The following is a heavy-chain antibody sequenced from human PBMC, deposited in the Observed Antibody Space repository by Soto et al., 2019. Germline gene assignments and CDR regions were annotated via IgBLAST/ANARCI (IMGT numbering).Heavy chain of an antibody. J-gene: IGHJ4*02. CDR2: ISSSGSTI. CDR3: ARFDYDSSAYSYLDY. Sequence: PGGSLRLSCAASGFTFSDYYMSWIRQAPGKGLEWVSYISSSGSTIYYADSVKGRFTISRDNAKNSLYLQMNSLRAEDTAVYYCARFDYDSSAYSYLDYWGQGTLVTVSS. CDR1: GFTFSDYY. V-gene: IGHV3-11*01. D-gene: IGHD3-22*01.